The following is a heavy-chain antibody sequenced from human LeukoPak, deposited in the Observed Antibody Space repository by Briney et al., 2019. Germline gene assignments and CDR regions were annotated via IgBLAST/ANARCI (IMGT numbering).Heavy chain of an antibody. CDR1: GGSISSYY. CDR2: IYYSGST. Sequence: KTSETLSLTCTVSGGSISSYYWSWIRQPPGKGLEWIGYIYYSGSTNYNPSLKSRVTISVDTSKNQFSLKLSSVTAADTAVYYCARSAPGYYDSSGYYYGGQPAYYFDYWGQGTLVTVSS. CDR3: ARSAPGYYDSSGYYYGGQPAYYFDY. V-gene: IGHV4-59*01. D-gene: IGHD3-22*01. J-gene: IGHJ4*02.